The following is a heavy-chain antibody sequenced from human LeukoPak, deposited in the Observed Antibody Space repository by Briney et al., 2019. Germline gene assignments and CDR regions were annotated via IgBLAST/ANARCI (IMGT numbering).Heavy chain of an antibody. Sequence: SETLSLTCTVSGGSISSSSYYWSWIRQPAGKGLEWTGRVYTSGSTNYNPSLKSRVTISVDTSKNQFSLKLSSVTAADTAVYYCARGVQGYSYGPNWFDPWGQGTLVTVSS. V-gene: IGHV4-61*02. D-gene: IGHD5-18*01. CDR3: ARGVQGYSYGPNWFDP. CDR1: GGSISSSSYY. CDR2: VYTSGST. J-gene: IGHJ5*02.